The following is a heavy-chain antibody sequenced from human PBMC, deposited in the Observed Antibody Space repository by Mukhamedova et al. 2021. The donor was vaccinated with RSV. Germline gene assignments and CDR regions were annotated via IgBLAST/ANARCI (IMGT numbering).Heavy chain of an antibody. D-gene: IGHD6-25*01. V-gene: IGHV3-21*01. CDR3: ASPIAANYYSYMDV. J-gene: IGHJ6*03. CDR2: ISSSSSYI. CDR1: SYS. Sequence: SYSMNWVRQAPGKGLEWVSSISSSSSYIYYADSVKGRFTISRDNAKNSLYLQMNSLSAEDTAVYYCASPIAANYYSYMDVSGKWT.